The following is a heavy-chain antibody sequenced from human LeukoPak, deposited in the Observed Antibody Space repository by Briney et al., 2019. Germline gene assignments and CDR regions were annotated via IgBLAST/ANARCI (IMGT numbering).Heavy chain of an antibody. V-gene: IGHV3-11*04. Sequence: GGSLRLSCAASGFTFSDYYMSWIRQAPGKGLEWVSYISSSGSTIYYADSVRGRFTISRDNTKNSLFLQMNSLRAEDTAIYYCARDVGTSSNWYDPWGQGTPVTVSS. CDR1: GFTFSDYY. D-gene: IGHD6-6*01. CDR2: ISSSGSTI. J-gene: IGHJ5*02. CDR3: ARDVGTSSNWYDP.